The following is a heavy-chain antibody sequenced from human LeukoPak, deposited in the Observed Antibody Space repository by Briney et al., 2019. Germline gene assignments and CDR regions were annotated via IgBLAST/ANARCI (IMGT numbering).Heavy chain of an antibody. CDR2: IWYDGSNE. V-gene: IGHV3-33*01. J-gene: IGHJ4*02. Sequence: GGSLRLSCAASGFRFSSNAMHWVRQAPGKGLEWLAIIWYDGSNEYYADSVKGRFTISRDNSKNTLYLQMNSLRAEDTAVYYCARGGKSARPDYWGQGTLVIVSA. D-gene: IGHD6-6*01. CDR3: ARGGKSARPDY. CDR1: GFRFSSNA.